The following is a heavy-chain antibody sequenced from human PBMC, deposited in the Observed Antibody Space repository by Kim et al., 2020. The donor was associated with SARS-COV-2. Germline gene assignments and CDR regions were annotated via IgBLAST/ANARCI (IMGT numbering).Heavy chain of an antibody. D-gene: IGHD4-17*01. V-gene: IGHV3-33*06. Sequence: GGSLRLYCAASGFIFRNYGMHWVRQAPGKGLEWVAVIWYDGSIKYYADSVKGRFTISRDNSKNTLYLQMNSLRAEDTAVYYCAKAPADGDYYYWGQGTLVTVSS. CDR3: AKAPADGDYYY. CDR1: GFIFRNYG. J-gene: IGHJ4*02. CDR2: IWYDGSIK.